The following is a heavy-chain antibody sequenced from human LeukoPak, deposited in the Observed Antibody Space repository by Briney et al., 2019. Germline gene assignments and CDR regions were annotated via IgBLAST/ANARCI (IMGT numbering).Heavy chain of an antibody. D-gene: IGHD6-19*01. CDR3: AREAVAGRGFDY. CDR2: ISSRGTTI. J-gene: IGHJ4*02. CDR1: GFTFSTYS. Sequence: GGSLRLSCAASGFTFSTYSMTWVRQAPGKGLEWVSYISSRGTTIYYADSMRGRFTISRDNAKNSLYLQVNNLRVEDTALYYCAREAVAGRGFDYWGQGALVTVSS. V-gene: IGHV3-48*01.